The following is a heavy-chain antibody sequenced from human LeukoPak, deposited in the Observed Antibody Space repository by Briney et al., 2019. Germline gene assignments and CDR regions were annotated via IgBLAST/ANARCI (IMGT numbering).Heavy chain of an antibody. J-gene: IGHJ3*02. Sequence: GGSLRLSCAASGFTFSSYSMNWVRQAPGKGLEWVSSISSSSSYIYYADSVKGRFTISRDNAKNSLYLQMNSLRAEDTAVYSSERDAGDIVVVPAGDDAFDIWGQGTMVTVSS. V-gene: IGHV3-21*01. D-gene: IGHD2-2*01. CDR2: ISSSSSYI. CDR3: ERDAGDIVVVPAGDDAFDI. CDR1: GFTFSSYS.